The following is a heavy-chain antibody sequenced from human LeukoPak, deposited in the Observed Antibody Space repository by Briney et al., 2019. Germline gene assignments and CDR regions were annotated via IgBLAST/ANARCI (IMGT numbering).Heavy chain of an antibody. Sequence: ASVKVSCKASGYTFTGYFMHWVRQAPGQGLEWMGWINPYSGATNYVQKFQGRVTMTRDTSISTAYMELSRLRSDDTAVYYCARAVVVTASDYWGQGTLVTVSS. CDR1: GYTFTGYF. J-gene: IGHJ4*02. CDR3: ARAVVVTASDY. CDR2: INPYSGAT. D-gene: IGHD2-21*02. V-gene: IGHV1-2*02.